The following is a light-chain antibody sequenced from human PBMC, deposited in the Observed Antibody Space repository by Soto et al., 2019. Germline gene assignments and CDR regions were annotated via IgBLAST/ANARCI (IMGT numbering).Light chain of an antibody. CDR2: GAS. CDR1: QSVSSIY. J-gene: IGKJ1*01. Sequence: DNVLTQSLGTLSLSTGERATLSCRASQSVSSIYLAWYQQKPGQAPRLLIYGASSRATGIPDRFSGSGSGTDFTLTISRLEPEDFAVYSCEQYDSSRWTFGQGTKVDI. CDR3: EQYDSSRWT. V-gene: IGKV3-20*01.